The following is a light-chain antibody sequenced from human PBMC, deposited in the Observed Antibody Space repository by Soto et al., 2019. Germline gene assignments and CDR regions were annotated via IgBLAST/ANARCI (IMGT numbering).Light chain of an antibody. CDR3: CTYVGGITSPYL. V-gene: IGLV2-23*02. CDR1: INDFWSFNS. J-gene: IGLJ1*01. CDR2: QVT. Sequence: QSVLTQPAYGARAPGQLITIFENANINDFWSFNSVSWYQQRPGRAPQLVIYQVTNRPSVISSRFSGSKSGNTASLTISGLQAEDEADYYCCTYVGGITSPYLFGTGTKVTVL.